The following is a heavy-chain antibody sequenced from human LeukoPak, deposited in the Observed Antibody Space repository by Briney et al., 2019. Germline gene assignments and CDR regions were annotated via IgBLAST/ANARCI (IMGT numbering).Heavy chain of an antibody. CDR3: ARGYSSGWPYYYYYGMDV. D-gene: IGHD6-19*01. J-gene: IGHJ6*02. CDR2: IYYSGST. CDR1: GVSISSYY. Sequence: SETLSLTCTVSGVSISSYYWSWIRQPPGKGLEWIGYIYYSGSTNYNPSLKSRVTISVDTSKNQFSLKLSSVTAADTAVYYCARGYSSGWPYYYYYGMDVWGQGTTVTVSS. V-gene: IGHV4-59*01.